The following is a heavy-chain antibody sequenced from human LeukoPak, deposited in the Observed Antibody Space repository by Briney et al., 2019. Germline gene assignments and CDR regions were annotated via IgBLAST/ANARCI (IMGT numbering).Heavy chain of an antibody. CDR2: TYFRSKLYN. D-gene: IGHD1-1*01. CDR3: ARNGIGTTYDAFGI. Sequence: SQTLSLTCAVSGDIISSNSAAWNWSRQARARGLEWLVRTYFRSKLYNDYAVSVKSRIIINADTSKNHLSLQLNSVTPEDTAVYFCARNGIGTTYDAFGIWGQGTMVTVSS. V-gene: IGHV6-1*01. J-gene: IGHJ3*02. CDR1: GDIISSNSAA.